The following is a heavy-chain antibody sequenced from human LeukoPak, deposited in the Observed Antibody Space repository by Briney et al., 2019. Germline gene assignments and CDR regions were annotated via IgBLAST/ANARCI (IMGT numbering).Heavy chain of an antibody. CDR2: IYHTGST. Sequence: SETLSLTCTVSGYSISSVHYWGWIRQPPGKGLEWIGSIYHTGSTYYNPSLKSRVTISVDTSKNQFSLKLSSVTAADTAVYYCARVWSDSGTYYDDRGAFDYWGQGTLVSVSS. D-gene: IGHD1-26*01. J-gene: IGHJ4*02. V-gene: IGHV4-38-2*02. CDR1: GYSISSVHY. CDR3: ARVWSDSGTYYDDRGAFDY.